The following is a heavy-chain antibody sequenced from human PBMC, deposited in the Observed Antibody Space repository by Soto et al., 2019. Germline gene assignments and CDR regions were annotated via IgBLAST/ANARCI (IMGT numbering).Heavy chain of an antibody. CDR2: IYYSGRT. D-gene: IGHD2-15*01. CDR3: LAVAASLYAFDI. J-gene: IGHJ3*02. CDR1: GGSISSGGYY. Sequence: QVQLQESGPGLVKPSQTLSLTCTVSGGSISSGGYYWSWIRQHPGKGLEWIGYIYYSGRTYYNPSLKSRVTISVDTSKNQFSLKLSSVTAADTAVYYCLAVAASLYAFDIWGQGTMVTVSS. V-gene: IGHV4-31*03.